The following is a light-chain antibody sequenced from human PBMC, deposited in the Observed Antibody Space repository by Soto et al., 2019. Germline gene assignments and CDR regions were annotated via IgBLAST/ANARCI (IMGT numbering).Light chain of an antibody. V-gene: IGKV1-5*03. CDR1: QSISSW. CDR2: KAS. CDR3: QQYDSLPT. J-gene: IGKJ5*01. Sequence: LPTTLSPITMPPSASAMSTFTFQASQSISSWLDWYQQKPGRAPKLLIYKASSLESGVPSRFSGSGSGTEFTLTISRLQPEDIATYYCQQYDSLPTFGQGTLLEIK.